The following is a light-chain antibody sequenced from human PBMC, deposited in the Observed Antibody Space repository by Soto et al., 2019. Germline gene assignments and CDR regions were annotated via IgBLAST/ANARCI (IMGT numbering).Light chain of an antibody. Sequence: QSALTQPASVSGSPGQSITISCTGTSSDVGAYDFVSWYQQHPDKAPKLMIYEVSNRPSGVSNRFSGSESVNTATLTISGFQAEDEADYYCSSYTSSSTRVFGTGTKVTVL. CDR1: SSDVGAYDF. J-gene: IGLJ1*01. V-gene: IGLV2-14*03. CDR3: SSYTSSSTRV. CDR2: EVS.